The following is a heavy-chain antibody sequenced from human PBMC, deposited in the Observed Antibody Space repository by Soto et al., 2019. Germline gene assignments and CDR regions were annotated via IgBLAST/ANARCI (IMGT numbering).Heavy chain of an antibody. V-gene: IGHV4-39*01. CDR1: GGSISSSSYY. D-gene: IGHD6-19*01. CDR2: IYYSGST. CDR3: ASIIAVAGTTLLYYFDY. Sequence: SETLSLTCTVSGGSISSSSYYWGWIRQPPGKGLEWIGSIYYSGSTYYNPSLKSRVTIPVDTSKNQFSLKLSSVTAADTAVYYCASIIAVAGTTLLYYFDYWGQGTLVTVSS. J-gene: IGHJ4*02.